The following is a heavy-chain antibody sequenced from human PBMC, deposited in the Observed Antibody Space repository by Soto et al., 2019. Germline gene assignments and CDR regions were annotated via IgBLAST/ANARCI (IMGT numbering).Heavy chain of an antibody. CDR3: AKVPNRYCSSTSCPRDAFDI. Sequence: PGGSLRLSCAASGFTFSSYAMSWVRQAPGKGLEWGSAISGSGGSTYYADSVEGRFTISRDNSKNTLYLQMNSLRAEDTAVYYCAKVPNRYCSSTSCPRDAFDIWGQGTMVTVSS. V-gene: IGHV3-23*01. D-gene: IGHD2-2*01. J-gene: IGHJ3*02. CDR1: GFTFSSYA. CDR2: ISGSGGST.